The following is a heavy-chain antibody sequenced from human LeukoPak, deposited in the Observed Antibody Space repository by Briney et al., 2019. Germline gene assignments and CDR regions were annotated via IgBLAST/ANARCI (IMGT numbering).Heavy chain of an antibody. J-gene: IGHJ4*02. CDR1: GFIFSTYD. V-gene: IGHV3-30*18. Sequence: GRSLRLSCAASGFIFSTYDMHGVRQAPGKGLEGVAVISYDRSNKYYADSVKGRFTISRDNSKNTLYLQMNSLRAEDTAVYYCAKSYYDFWSGYYQTFDYWGQGTLVTVSS. CDR2: ISYDRSNK. D-gene: IGHD3-3*01. CDR3: AKSYYDFWSGYYQTFDY.